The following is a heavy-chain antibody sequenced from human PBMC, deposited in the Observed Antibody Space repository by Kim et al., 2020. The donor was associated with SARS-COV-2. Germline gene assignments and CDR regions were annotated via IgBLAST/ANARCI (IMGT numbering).Heavy chain of an antibody. Sequence: SETLSLICTVSGGSFSFYHWSWIRQPAGKGLEWIGRIYVSGSTNYNPSLKSRVTMSVDTSENQMSLRLTSVTAADTAMYYCARQVAGTDRRFNYWGQGILATVPA. CDR1: GGSFSFYH. D-gene: IGHD6-19*01. CDR2: IYVSGST. CDR3: ARQVAGTDRRFNY. J-gene: IGHJ4*02. V-gene: IGHV4-4*07.